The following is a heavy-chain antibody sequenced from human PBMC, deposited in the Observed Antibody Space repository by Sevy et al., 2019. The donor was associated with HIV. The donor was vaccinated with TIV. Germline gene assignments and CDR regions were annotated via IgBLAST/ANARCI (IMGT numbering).Heavy chain of an antibody. V-gene: IGHV3-23*01. CDR2: ISGSGGST. CDR1: GFTFSSYA. J-gene: IGHJ6*02. D-gene: IGHD3-10*01. Sequence: GGSLRLSCAASGFTFSSYAMSWVRQAPGKGLEWVSAISGSGGSTYYADSVKGRFTISRDNSKNTVYLQMNSLRAEDTAVYYWAKQYYYGSGSYYNAGYYYYGMDVWGQGTTVTVSS. CDR3: AKQYYYGSGSYYNAGYYYYGMDV.